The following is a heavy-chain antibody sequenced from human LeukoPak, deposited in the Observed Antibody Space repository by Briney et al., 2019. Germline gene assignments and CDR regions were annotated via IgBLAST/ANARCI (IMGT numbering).Heavy chain of an antibody. V-gene: IGHV3-23*01. CDR1: GFTFSSYA. CDR2: ISGSGGST. J-gene: IGHJ4*02. Sequence: GGSLRLSCAVSGFTFSSYAMSWVRQAPGKGLEWVSAISGSGGSTYYADSVKGRFTISRDNSKNTLYLQMNSLRAEDTAVYYCAKDLVVITTSFELVFDYWGQGTLVTVSS. D-gene: IGHD3-22*01. CDR3: AKDLVVITTSFELVFDY.